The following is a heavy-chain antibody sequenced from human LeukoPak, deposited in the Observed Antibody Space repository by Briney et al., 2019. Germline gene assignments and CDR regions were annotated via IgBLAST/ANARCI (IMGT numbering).Heavy chain of an antibody. CDR3: ARYPQYSYDDTGTFDS. D-gene: IGHD3-22*01. V-gene: IGHV3-7*01. Sequence: GGSLRLSCAASGFTFVNFWMSWVRQAPGKGPEWVANIRQDGSETYYLDSVKGRFTVSRDNAKDSLYLQMNTLRPEDTAVYYCARYPQYSYDDTGTFDSWGQGTLVTVSS. J-gene: IGHJ4*02. CDR2: IRQDGSET. CDR1: GFTFVNFW.